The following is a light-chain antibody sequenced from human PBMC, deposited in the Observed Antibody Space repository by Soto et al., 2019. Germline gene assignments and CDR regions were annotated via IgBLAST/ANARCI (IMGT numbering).Light chain of an antibody. Sequence: EIVLTQSPGTLSLSPGERATLSCRASQSVSSSYLAWYQQKPGQAPRLLIYGASSRATGIPDRFSGSGSGTDFTLTISRLEPEDCAVYYCQQYGSSPPWTFGQGTKVEI. CDR1: QSVSSSY. J-gene: IGKJ1*01. CDR3: QQYGSSPPWT. V-gene: IGKV3-20*01. CDR2: GAS.